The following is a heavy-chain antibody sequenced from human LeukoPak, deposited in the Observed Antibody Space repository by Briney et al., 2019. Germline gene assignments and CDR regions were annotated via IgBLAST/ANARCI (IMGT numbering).Heavy chain of an antibody. CDR3: ARSLIGYSSGWYLYYFDY. D-gene: IGHD6-19*01. J-gene: IGHJ4*02. V-gene: IGHV4-59*12. CDR1: GGSISSYY. Sequence: SETLSLTCTVSGGSISSYYWSWIRQPPGKGLEWIGYIYYSGSTNYNPSLKSRVTISVDTSKNQFSLKLSSVTAADTAVYYCARSLIGYSSGWYLYYFDYWGQGTLVTVSS. CDR2: IYYSGST.